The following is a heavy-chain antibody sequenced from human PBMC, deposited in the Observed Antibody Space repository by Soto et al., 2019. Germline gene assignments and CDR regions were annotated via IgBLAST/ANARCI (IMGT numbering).Heavy chain of an antibody. V-gene: IGHV1-69*06. CDR2: INPIFGTA. CDR3: AREAAAGRNWFDP. Sequence: QVQLVQSGAEVKKPGSSVKVSCKASGDTFSSNAINWVRQAPGQGLEWMGGINPIFGTAKYAQTLQGRVTITADKSTSTAYMELSSLRSEDTAVYYCAREAAAGRNWFDPWGQGTLVTVSS. D-gene: IGHD6-13*01. CDR1: GDTFSSNA. J-gene: IGHJ5*02.